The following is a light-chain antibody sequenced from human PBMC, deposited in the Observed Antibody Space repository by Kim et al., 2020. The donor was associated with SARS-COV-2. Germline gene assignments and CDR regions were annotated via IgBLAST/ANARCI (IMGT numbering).Light chain of an antibody. CDR1: SGSIASNY. CDR2: EDN. V-gene: IGLV6-57*02. Sequence: GTTVTISCTGSSGSIASNYVQWYQQRPGSAPTTVIYEDNQRPSGVPDRFSGSIDSSSNSASLTISGLKTEDEADYYCQSYDSSNWVFGGGTKLTVL. CDR3: QSYDSSNWV. J-gene: IGLJ3*02.